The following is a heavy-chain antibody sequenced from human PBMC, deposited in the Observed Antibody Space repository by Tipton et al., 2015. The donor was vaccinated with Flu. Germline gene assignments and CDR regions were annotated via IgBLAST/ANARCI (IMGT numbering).Heavy chain of an antibody. J-gene: IGHJ4*02. V-gene: IGHV3-23*01. CDR3: AKAIPEKVAGLDY. CDR2: FSASRGTT. CDR1: GFTFSRYG. Sequence: SLRLSCTASGFTFSRYGMSWVRQAPGKGLEWVSGFSASRGTTYFADSVKGRFTISRDNYKNTLYLQMNSVRADDTAVCYCAKAIPEKVAGLDYWGQGTLVTVSS. D-gene: IGHD6-19*01.